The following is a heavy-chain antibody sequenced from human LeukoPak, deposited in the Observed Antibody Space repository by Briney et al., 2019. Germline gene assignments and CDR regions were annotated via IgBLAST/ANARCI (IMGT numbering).Heavy chain of an antibody. CDR2: ISWNSGSI. CDR1: GFTFDDYA. V-gene: IGHV3-9*01. D-gene: IGHD2-2*01. CDR3: AKGYCSSTSCPMYYYYYGMDV. J-gene: IGHJ6*02. Sequence: PGRSLRLSCAASGFTFDDYAMHWVRQAPGKGLEWVSGISWNSGSIGYADSVKGRFTISRDNAKNSLYLQMNSLRAEDTALYYCAKGYCSSTSCPMYYYYYGMDVWGQGTTVTVSS.